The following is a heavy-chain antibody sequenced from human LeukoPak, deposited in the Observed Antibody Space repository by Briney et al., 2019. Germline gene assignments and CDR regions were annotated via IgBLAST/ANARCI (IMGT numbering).Heavy chain of an antibody. J-gene: IGHJ3*02. D-gene: IGHD2-2*01. CDR1: GFTVSSNY. V-gene: IGHV3-53*04. Sequence: GGSLRLSCAASGFTVSSNYMSWVRQAPGKGLEWVSVIYSGGSTYYADSVKGRFTISRHNSKNTLYLQMGSLRAEDMAVYYCARVRCSSTSCYGIVLVGAFDIWGQGTMVTVSS. CDR2: IYSGGST. CDR3: ARVRCSSTSCYGIVLVGAFDI.